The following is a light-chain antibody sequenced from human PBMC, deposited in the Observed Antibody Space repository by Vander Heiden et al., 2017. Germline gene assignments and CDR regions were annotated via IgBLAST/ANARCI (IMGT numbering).Light chain of an antibody. CDR3: QQRSNGPPT. Sequence: EMVLTQSPATLSLSPGERATLSCRASQSVSSYLAWYQQKPGQAPRLLIYDASNRATGIPARFSGSGSGTDFTLTISSLEPEDFAVYYCQQRSNGPPTFGQGTRLEMK. CDR1: QSVSSY. J-gene: IGKJ5*01. V-gene: IGKV3-11*01. CDR2: DAS.